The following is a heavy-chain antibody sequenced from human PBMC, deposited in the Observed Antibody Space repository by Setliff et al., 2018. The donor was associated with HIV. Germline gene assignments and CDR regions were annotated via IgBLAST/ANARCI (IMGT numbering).Heavy chain of an antibody. D-gene: IGHD3-16*01. CDR2: INPDSGYI. V-gene: IGHV3-21*01. J-gene: IGHJ4*02. CDR1: DFTFTFYS. CDR3: TRGGTTVGKYDY. Sequence: KAGGSLRLSCAASDFTFTFYSMNWVRQAPGAGLEWVSSINPDSGYIYYADSVKGRFTISRDNAKKSLYLQMNSLTAEDTAVYYCTRGGTTVGKYDYWGPGTLVTVSS.